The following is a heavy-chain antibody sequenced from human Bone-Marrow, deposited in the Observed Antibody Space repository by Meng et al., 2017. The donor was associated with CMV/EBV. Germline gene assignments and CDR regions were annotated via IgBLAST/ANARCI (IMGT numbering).Heavy chain of an antibody. D-gene: IGHD3-10*01. CDR3: ARDGGTYYGSGSCSFDY. J-gene: IGHJ4*02. V-gene: IGHV4-39*07. CDR1: GDSINSGDYY. CDR2: IYYSGST. Sequence: QVQLQESGPGLVKPSQTPSLTCSVSGDSINSGDYYWSWIRQPPGKGLEWIGSIYYSGSTYYNPSLKSRVTISVDTSKNQFSLKLSSVTAADTAVYYCARDGGTYYGSGSCSFDYWGQGTLVTVSS.